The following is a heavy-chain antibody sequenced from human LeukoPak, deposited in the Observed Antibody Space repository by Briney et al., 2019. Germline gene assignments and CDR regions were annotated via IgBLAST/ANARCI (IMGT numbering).Heavy chain of an antibody. D-gene: IGHD2-2*02. Sequence: ASVKVSCKASGYTFTGYYMHWVRQAPGQGLEWMGWINPNSGGTNYAQKFQGRVTMTRDTSISTAYMELSRLRSDDTAVYYCAISFSRYCSSNSCYIFDYWGQGTLVTVSS. CDR1: GYTFTGYY. V-gene: IGHV1-2*02. J-gene: IGHJ4*02. CDR2: INPNSGGT. CDR3: AISFSRYCSSNSCYIFDY.